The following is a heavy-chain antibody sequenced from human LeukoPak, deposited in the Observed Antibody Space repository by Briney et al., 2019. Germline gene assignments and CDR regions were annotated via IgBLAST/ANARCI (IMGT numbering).Heavy chain of an antibody. D-gene: IGHD3-22*01. CDR1: GLTFSTSG. CDR2: IRYDGSNK. CDR3: AKDIKPMIVVVSDFDY. V-gene: IGHV3-30*02. Sequence: PGGSLRLSCTASGLTFSTSGFNWVRQAPGKGLEWVAFIRYDGSNKYYADSVKGRFTISRDNSKNTLYLQMNSLRAEDTAVYYCAKDIKPMIVVVSDFDYWGQGTLVTVSS. J-gene: IGHJ4*02.